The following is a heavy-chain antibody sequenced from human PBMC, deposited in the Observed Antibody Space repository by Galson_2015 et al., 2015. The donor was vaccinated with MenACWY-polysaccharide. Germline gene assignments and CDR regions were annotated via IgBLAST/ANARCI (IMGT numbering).Heavy chain of an antibody. CDR2: LTGSGDTT. J-gene: IGHJ4*02. CDR3: AKGGGYNGYEDVDY. V-gene: IGHV3-23*01. CDR1: GFTFSNYA. D-gene: IGHD5-12*01. Sequence: SLRLSCAASGFTFSNYAMSWVRQAPGKGLEWVSTLTGSGDTTYYADSVKGRFTISRDNSKKTLYLQMSSLRADDTAVYYCAKGGGYNGYEDVDYWGQGTLVTVSP.